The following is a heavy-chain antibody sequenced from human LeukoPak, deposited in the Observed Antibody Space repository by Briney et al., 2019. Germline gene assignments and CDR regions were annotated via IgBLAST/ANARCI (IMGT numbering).Heavy chain of an antibody. J-gene: IGHJ6*02. CDR3: ARGQPPSYYDMDV. V-gene: IGHV3-21*01. CDR2: ISSSSSYI. CDR1: GFTFSSYS. Sequence: PGGSLRLSCAASGFTFSSYSMNWVRQAPGKGLEWVSSISSSSSYIYYADSVKGRFTISRDNSKNTLYLQMNSLRGEDTAVYYCARGQPPSYYDMDVWGQGTTVTVSS. D-gene: IGHD6-13*01.